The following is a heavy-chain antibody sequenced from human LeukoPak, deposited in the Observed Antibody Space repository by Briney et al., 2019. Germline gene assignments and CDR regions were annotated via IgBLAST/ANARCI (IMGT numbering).Heavy chain of an antibody. CDR3: ARASGDFIYFDY. CDR1: GGSISSGGYQ. D-gene: IGHD4-17*01. J-gene: IGHJ4*02. Sequence: SETLSLTCTVSGGSISSGGYQWSWIRQHPGKGLEWIGYIYSRGSTYYNPSLTSRVTISLDTSKNEFSLKLRSVTVADTALYYCARASGDFIYFDYWGQGTLVTVSS. V-gene: IGHV4-31*03. CDR2: IYSRGST.